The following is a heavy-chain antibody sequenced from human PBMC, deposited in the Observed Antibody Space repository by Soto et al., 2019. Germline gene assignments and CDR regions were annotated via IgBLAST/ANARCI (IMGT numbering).Heavy chain of an antibody. CDR2: IKQDGSEK. Sequence: EVQLVESGGGLVQPGGSLRLSCAASGFTFSSYWMSWVRQAPGKGLEWVANIKQDGSEKYYVDSVKGRFTISRDNAKNSLYLQMNSLRAEDTAVYYCARDLGSAVNYYDGMDVWGQGTTVTVSS. D-gene: IGHD7-27*01. V-gene: IGHV3-7*05. CDR1: GFTFSSYW. J-gene: IGHJ6*02. CDR3: ARDLGSAVNYYDGMDV.